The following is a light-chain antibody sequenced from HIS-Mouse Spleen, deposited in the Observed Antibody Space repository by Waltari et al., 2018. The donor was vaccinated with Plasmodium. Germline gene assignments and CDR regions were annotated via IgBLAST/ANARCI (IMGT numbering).Light chain of an antibody. CDR2: DAS. CDR3: QQRSNWPRVLT. J-gene: IGKJ4*01. Sequence: ELVLTQSPATLSLSPGESATLPCRASQRVSSYLAWYQQKPGQAPRLLIYDASNRATGIPARFSGSGSGTDFTLTISSLEPEDFAVYYCQQRSNWPRVLTFGGGTKVEIK. CDR1: QRVSSY. V-gene: IGKV3-11*01.